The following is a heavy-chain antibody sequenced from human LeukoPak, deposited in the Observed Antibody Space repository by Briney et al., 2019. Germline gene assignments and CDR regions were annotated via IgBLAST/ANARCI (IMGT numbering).Heavy chain of an antibody. CDR2: TYYRSKWYN. CDR3: ARGAPPGIAVAVTNWFDP. CDR1: GDSVSSNSAA. V-gene: IGHV6-1*01. D-gene: IGHD6-19*01. J-gene: IGHJ5*02. Sequence: SQTLSLTCAISGDSVSSNSAAWNWIRQSPSRGLEWLGRTYYRSKWYNDYAVSVKSRITINPDTSKNQFSLQLNSVTPEDTAVYYRARGAPPGIAVAVTNWFDPWGQGTLVTVPS.